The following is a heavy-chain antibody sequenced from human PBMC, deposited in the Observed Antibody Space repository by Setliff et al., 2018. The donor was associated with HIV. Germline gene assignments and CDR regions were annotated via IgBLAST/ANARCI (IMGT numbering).Heavy chain of an antibody. Sequence: ASVKVSCKASGYTFTSYYMHWVRQAPGQGLVWMGIINPSGGSTSYAQKFQGRVTMTRDTSTSTVYMELSSLRSEDTAVYYCASPIRSRENLYYYGMDVWGQGTTVTVSS. CDR1: GYTFTSYY. CDR2: INPSGGST. V-gene: IGHV1-46*01. CDR3: ASPIRSRENLYYYGMDV. J-gene: IGHJ6*02. D-gene: IGHD2-2*01.